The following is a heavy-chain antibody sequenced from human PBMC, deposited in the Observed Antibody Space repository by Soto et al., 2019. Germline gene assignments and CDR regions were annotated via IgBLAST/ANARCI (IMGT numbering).Heavy chain of an antibody. V-gene: IGHV4-34*01. D-gene: IGHD3-3*01. CDR3: ARGVLRNPYYRIGREMDV. CDR2: INHSGST. Sequence: SETLSLTCAVYGGSFSGYYWSWIRQPPGKGLEWIGEINHSGSTNYNPSLKSRVTISVDTSKNQFSLKLSSVTAADTAVYYCARGVLRNPYYRIGREMDVWGKGTTVTVSS. CDR1: GGSFSGYY. J-gene: IGHJ6*04.